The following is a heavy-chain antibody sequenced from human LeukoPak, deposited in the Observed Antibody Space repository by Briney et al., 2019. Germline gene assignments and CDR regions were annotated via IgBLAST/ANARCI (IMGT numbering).Heavy chain of an antibody. CDR1: GFSVSTKY. J-gene: IGHJ4*02. D-gene: IGHD4-17*01. CDR3: ARDLTVTTFDY. V-gene: IGHV3-21*01. Sequence: KPGGSLRLSCAASGFSVSTKYMTWVRQAPGKGLEWVSSISSSSSYIYYADSVKGRFTISRDNAKNSLYLQMNSLRAEDTAVYYCARDLTVTTFDYWGQGTLVTVSS. CDR2: ISSSSSYI.